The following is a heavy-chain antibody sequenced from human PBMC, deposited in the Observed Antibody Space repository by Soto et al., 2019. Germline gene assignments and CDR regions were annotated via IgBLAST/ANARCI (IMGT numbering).Heavy chain of an antibody. CDR1: GGSISSYY. V-gene: IGHV4-59*08. Sequence: PSETLSLTCTVSGGSISSYYWSWIRQPPGKGLEWIGYIYYSGSTNYNPSLKSRVTISVDTSKNQFSLKLSSVTAADTAVYYCARRYGGNLDYWRQGTLVTVSS. CDR2: IYYSGST. J-gene: IGHJ4*02. D-gene: IGHD1-26*01. CDR3: ARRYGGNLDY.